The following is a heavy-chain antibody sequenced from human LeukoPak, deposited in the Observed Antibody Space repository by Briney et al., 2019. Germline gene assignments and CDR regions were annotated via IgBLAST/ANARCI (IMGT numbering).Heavy chain of an antibody. CDR1: GFTFSSYW. V-gene: IGHV3-74*01. J-gene: IGHJ4*02. CDR3: GRGGKVEQLVLAR. Sequence: EGSLRLSCAASGFTFSSYWMHWVRQAPGKGLVWVSRISSDGSSTTYADSVKGRFTISRDNAKNTLYLQMNSLRAEDTAVYYCGRGGKVEQLVLARWGQGSLVTVSS. D-gene: IGHD6-13*01. CDR2: ISSDGSST.